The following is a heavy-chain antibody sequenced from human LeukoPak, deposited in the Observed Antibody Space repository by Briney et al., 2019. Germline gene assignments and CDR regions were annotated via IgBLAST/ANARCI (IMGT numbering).Heavy chain of an antibody. CDR1: GYSFTNYW. CDR2: INPGDSNN. J-gene: IGHJ4*02. D-gene: IGHD3-22*01. V-gene: IGHV5-51*01. Sequence: GESLKISCKGSGYSFTNYWIAWVRQMPGKGLEWMAIINPGDSNNRYSPPFQGRVTISADKSISTAYLQWSSLKASDTAMYYCARTYYSDSRGYYFHYWGQGTLVTVSS. CDR3: ARTYYSDSRGYYFHY.